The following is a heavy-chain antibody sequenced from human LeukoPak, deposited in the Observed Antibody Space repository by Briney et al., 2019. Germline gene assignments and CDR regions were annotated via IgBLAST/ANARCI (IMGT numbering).Heavy chain of an antibody. D-gene: IGHD3-22*01. CDR1: GFTFSCYG. V-gene: IGHV3-30*18. CDR2: ISYDGSNK. CDR3: AKVRATYYYDSSGYFDY. Sequence: GRSLTLSCAASGFTFSCYGMHWVRQAPGKGLEGVGVISYDGSNKYYADSVKGRFTISRDNSKNTLYLQMNRLRAEDTAVYYCAKVRATYYYDSSGYFDYWGQGTLVTVSS. J-gene: IGHJ4*02.